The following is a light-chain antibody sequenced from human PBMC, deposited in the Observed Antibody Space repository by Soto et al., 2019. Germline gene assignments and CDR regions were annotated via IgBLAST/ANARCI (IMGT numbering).Light chain of an antibody. J-gene: IGKJ4*01. CDR2: GAS. Sequence: EVVMTQSPATLSVSPGERATLSCRASQSVRSHLAWYQQKPGQAPSLLIFGASTRATGVPARFSGSESGTEFTLTISSLQSEDVALYFCQQYSDWPRTFGGGTKVEMK. CDR1: QSVRSH. CDR3: QQYSDWPRT. V-gene: IGKV3-15*01.